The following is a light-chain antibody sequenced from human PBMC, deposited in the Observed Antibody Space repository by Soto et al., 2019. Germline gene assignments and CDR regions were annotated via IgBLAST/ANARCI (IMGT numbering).Light chain of an antibody. CDR3: QQSYITPTIT. J-gene: IGKJ5*01. CDR1: QSVSRY. V-gene: IGKV1-39*01. Sequence: DVQMTQSPSSLSALVGDRVTITCRASQSVSRYLNWYQHKPGKAPKLLIKAASNLRSGVPSRFSGSGSGTDFTLTIDGLQPEDFAFYYGQQSYITPTITFGQGTRLEIK. CDR2: AAS.